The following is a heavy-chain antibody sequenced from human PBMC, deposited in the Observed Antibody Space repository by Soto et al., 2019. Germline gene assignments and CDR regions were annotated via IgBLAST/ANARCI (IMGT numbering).Heavy chain of an antibody. CDR2: INAGNGNT. J-gene: IGHJ4*02. D-gene: IGHD6-13*01. CDR3: ARSERTAARQLDY. Sequence: ASVKVSCKASGYTFTSYAMHWVRQAPGQRLEWMGWINAGNGNTKYSQKFQGRVTITRDTSASTAYMELSSLRSEDTAVYYCARSERTAARQLDYWGQGTLVTVSS. V-gene: IGHV1-3*01. CDR1: GYTFTSYA.